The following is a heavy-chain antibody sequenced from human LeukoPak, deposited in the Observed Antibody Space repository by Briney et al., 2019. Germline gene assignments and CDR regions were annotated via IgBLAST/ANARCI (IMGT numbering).Heavy chain of an antibody. CDR2: INPNSGGT. J-gene: IGHJ4*02. CDR1: GYTFTGYY. Sequence: ASGKVSCKASGYTFTGYYMHWVRQAPGQGLGWMGWINPNSGGTNYAQNFQGRVTMTRDTSISTAYMELSRLRSDDTAVYYCARDERYDSSGYPFDYWGQGTLVTVSS. CDR3: ARDERYDSSGYPFDY. D-gene: IGHD3-22*01. V-gene: IGHV1-2*02.